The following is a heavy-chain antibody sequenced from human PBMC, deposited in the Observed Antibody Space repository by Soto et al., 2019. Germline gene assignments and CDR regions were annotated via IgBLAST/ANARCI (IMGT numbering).Heavy chain of an antibody. CDR3: ARDGDYCSGGSCYPNWFDP. D-gene: IGHD2-15*01. CDR1: GGSISSYY. V-gene: IGHV4-59*01. CDR2: IYYSGST. J-gene: IGHJ5*02. Sequence: SETLSLTCTVSGGSISSYYWSWIRQPPGKGLEWIGYIYYSGSTNYNPSLKSRVTISVDTSKNQFSLKLSSVTAADTAVYYCARDGDYCSGGSCYPNWFDPWGQGTLVTVSS.